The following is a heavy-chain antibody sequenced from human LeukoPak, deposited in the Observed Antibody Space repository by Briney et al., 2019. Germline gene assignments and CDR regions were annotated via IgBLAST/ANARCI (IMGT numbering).Heavy chain of an antibody. CDR3: ASALTTGTPHFHC. V-gene: IGHV3-21*04. CDR1: GFTLSSYS. J-gene: IGHJ4*02. CDR2: IIGSSSYI. Sequence: PGGSLILSFPSSGFTLSSYSMNLVREAPGKGTEWVSAIIGSSSYIYYADSVKGRFTISRDNAKTSLYLQMNSLRVEDAGVYYCASALTTGTPHFHCWGQGTMVTVRS. D-gene: IGHD3-10*01.